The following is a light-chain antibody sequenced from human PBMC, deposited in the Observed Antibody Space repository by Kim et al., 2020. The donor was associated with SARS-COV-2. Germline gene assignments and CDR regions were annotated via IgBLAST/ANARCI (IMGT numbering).Light chain of an antibody. J-gene: IGLJ1*01. CDR3: CSYAGTSYV. Sequence: PGQSATISCTGTISDVGSYNYVSWYQHHPPTAPKLMIYDVGERPSGVPDRFSGSKSGNTASLTISGLQAEDEADYYCCSYAGTSYVFGTGTKVTVL. V-gene: IGLV2-11*01. CDR1: ISDVGSYNY. CDR2: DVG.